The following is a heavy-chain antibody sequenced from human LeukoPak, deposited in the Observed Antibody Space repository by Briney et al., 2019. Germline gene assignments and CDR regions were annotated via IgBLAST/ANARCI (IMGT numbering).Heavy chain of an antibody. J-gene: IGHJ4*02. Sequence: GGSLRLSCAASGFTFSSYAMHWVRQAPGKGLEWVAVISYDGSNKYYADSVKGRFTISRGNSKNTLYLQMNSLRAEDTAVYYCATRVDIVATGFDYWGQGTLVTVSS. D-gene: IGHD5-12*01. CDR2: ISYDGSNK. CDR1: GFTFSSYA. V-gene: IGHV3-30-3*01. CDR3: ATRVDIVATGFDY.